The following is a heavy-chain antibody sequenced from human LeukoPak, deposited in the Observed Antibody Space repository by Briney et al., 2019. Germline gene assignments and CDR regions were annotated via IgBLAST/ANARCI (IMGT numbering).Heavy chain of an antibody. Sequence: PGGSLRLSCAASGFTFSSYAMHWVRQAPGKGLEWVAVISYDGSNKYYADSVKGRFTISRDNSKNTLYLQMNSLRAEDTAVYYCARGGIWFDYWGQGTLVTVSS. J-gene: IGHJ5*01. CDR1: GFTFSSYA. CDR2: ISYDGSNK. D-gene: IGHD1-26*01. CDR3: ARGGIWFDY. V-gene: IGHV3-30*04.